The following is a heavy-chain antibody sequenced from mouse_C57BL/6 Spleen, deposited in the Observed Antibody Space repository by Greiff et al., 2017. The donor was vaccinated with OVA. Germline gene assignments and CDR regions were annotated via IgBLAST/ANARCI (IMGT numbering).Heavy chain of an antibody. V-gene: IGHV1-82*01. J-gene: IGHJ4*01. Sequence: QVQLKESGPELVKPGASVKISCKASGYAFSSSWMNWVKQRPGKGLEWIGRIYPGDGDTNYNGKFKGKATLTADKSSSTAYMQLSSLTSEDSAVYFGARRGYGSSYAMDYWGQGTSVTVSS. CDR3: ARRGYGSSYAMDY. D-gene: IGHD1-1*01. CDR1: GYAFSSSW. CDR2: IYPGDGDT.